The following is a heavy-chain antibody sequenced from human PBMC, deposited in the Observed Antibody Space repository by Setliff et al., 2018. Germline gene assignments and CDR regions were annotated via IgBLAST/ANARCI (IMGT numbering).Heavy chain of an antibody. Sequence: SETLSLTCAVYGGSFSGYYWSWIRQPPGKRLEWIGEIIHTGSINYNPSLKSRVTISMDTSKNQFSLRVSSVTAADTAVYYCARVGDHQTYSSGWYLDYWGQGTLV. J-gene: IGHJ4*02. CDR1: GGSFSGYY. CDR2: IIHTGSI. CDR3: ARVGDHQTYSSGWYLDY. D-gene: IGHD6-19*01. V-gene: IGHV4-34*12.